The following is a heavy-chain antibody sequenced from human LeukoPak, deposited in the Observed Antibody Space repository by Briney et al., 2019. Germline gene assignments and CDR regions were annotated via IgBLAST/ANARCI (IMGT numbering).Heavy chain of an antibody. CDR2: INHSGNT. CDR3: ARVDGDGYNIPDY. J-gene: IGHJ4*02. V-gene: IGHV4-34*01. D-gene: IGHD5-24*01. Sequence: SETLSLTCAVYGESFSSFYWSWIRQPPGKGLEWIGEINHSGNTNYNPSLKSRVTISVDTSKNQFSLRLSSVTAADTAVYYCARVDGDGYNIPDYWGQGTLVTVSS. CDR1: GESFSSFY.